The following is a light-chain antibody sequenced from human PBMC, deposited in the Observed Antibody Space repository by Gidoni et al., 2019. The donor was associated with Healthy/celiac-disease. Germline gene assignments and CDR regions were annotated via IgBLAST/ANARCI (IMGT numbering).Light chain of an antibody. CDR2: DAS. CDR1: QDISNY. Sequence: DIQMTQSPSSLSASVGDRVTITCQASQDISNYLNWYQQKPGKAPKRLIYDASNLETGVPSRFSGSGSGTDFTFTISSLQPEDIATYYCQQYGNLQLTFGGGNKVEIK. J-gene: IGKJ4*01. CDR3: QQYGNLQLT. V-gene: IGKV1-33*01.